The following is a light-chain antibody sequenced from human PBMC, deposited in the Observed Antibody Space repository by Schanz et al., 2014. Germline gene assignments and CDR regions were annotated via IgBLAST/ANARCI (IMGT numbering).Light chain of an antibody. V-gene: IGLV2-14*03. CDR3: SSYRSSSLYV. Sequence: QSALTQPASVSGSPGQSITISCTGTSSDVGNYNYVSWYQQHPGKAPKLMIYDVSSRPSGVSHRFSGSKSGNTASLTISGLQAEDEADYYCSSYRSSSLYVFGSGTKVTLL. CDR2: DVS. CDR1: SSDVGNYNY. J-gene: IGLJ1*01.